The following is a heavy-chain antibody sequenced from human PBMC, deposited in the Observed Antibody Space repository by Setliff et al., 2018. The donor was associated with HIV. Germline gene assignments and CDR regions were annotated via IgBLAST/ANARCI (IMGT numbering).Heavy chain of an antibody. CDR1: RDSIRNGAYY. CDR2: ITYSGSA. CDR3: AVHYYDSSGYDY. Sequence: SETLSLTCTVSRDSIRNGAYYWGWIRQPPGKGLEWIGYITYSGSAYYNPSLKSRVTISVDTSKNQFSLKVNSVTATDTAVYYCAVHYYDSSGYDYWGQGTLVTVSS. D-gene: IGHD3-22*01. J-gene: IGHJ4*02. V-gene: IGHV4-39*01.